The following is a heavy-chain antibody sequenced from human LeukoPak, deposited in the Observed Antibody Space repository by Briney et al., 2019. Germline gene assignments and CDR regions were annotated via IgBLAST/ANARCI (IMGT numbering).Heavy chain of an antibody. Sequence: GGSLRLSCDVSVFTLSIYCMHGVRQVPGRAVVWLSQINSDETSSTYADSVKGRFTISRDNAKNTLYLQMNSLRAEDTAVYYCARGPVYYYYMDVWGKGTTVTVSS. V-gene: IGHV3-74*01. CDR2: INSDETSS. CDR1: VFTLSIYC. CDR3: ARGPVYYYYMDV. J-gene: IGHJ6*03.